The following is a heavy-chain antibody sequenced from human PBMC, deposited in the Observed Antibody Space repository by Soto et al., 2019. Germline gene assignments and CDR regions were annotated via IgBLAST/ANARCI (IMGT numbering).Heavy chain of an antibody. V-gene: IGHV3-30-3*01. CDR3: ARDTGGITMVRGVMARGMDV. CDR1: GFTFSSYA. J-gene: IGHJ6*02. CDR2: ISYDGSNK. D-gene: IGHD3-10*01. Sequence: GGSLRLSCAASGFTFSSYAMHWVRQAPGKGLEWVAVISYDGSNKYYADSVKGRFTISRDNSKNTLYLQMNSLRAEDTAVYYCARDTGGITMVRGVMARGMDVWGQGTTVTVSS.